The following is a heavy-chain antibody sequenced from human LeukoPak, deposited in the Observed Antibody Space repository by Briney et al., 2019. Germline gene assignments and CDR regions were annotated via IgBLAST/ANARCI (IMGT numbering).Heavy chain of an antibody. D-gene: IGHD6-19*01. CDR1: GFTFSSYA. Sequence: GGSLRLSCAASGFTFSSYAMHWVRQAPGKGLEWVAVITYDGSNKYYADSVKGRFTISRDNSKNTLYLQVNSLRAEDTAVYYCARDPSAVAGGYFDYWGQGTLVTVSS. CDR2: ITYDGSNK. CDR3: ARDPSAVAGGYFDY. V-gene: IGHV3-30-3*01. J-gene: IGHJ4*02.